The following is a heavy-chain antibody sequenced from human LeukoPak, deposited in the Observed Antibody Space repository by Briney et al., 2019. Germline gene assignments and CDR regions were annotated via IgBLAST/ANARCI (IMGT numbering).Heavy chain of an antibody. Sequence: SETLSLTCTVSGGSISSYYWSWIRQPAGKGLEWIGRIYTSGSTIYNPSLKGRVTMSVDTSKNQFSLKLSSVTAVDTAVYYCARGRYESTRLSAYYYYYMDVWGKGTTVTVSS. V-gene: IGHV4-4*07. CDR1: GGSISSYY. CDR2: IYTSGST. J-gene: IGHJ6*03. D-gene: IGHD1-14*01. CDR3: ARGRYESTRLSAYYYYYMDV.